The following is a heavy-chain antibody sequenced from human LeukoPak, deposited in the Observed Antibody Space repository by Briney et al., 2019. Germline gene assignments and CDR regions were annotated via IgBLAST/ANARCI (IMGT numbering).Heavy chain of an antibody. J-gene: IGHJ4*02. D-gene: IGHD3-16*02. Sequence: GGSLRLPCAASGFTFGAYWMSWFRQAPGKGPEWVASIKDDGSAQFYVDSLEGRLTISRDNAKNTLYLQMDTMRVEDTAVYYCARHIVGEQNFDYWSQGTLVTVSS. CDR2: IKDDGSAQ. CDR3: ARHIVGEQNFDY. CDR1: GFTFGAYW. V-gene: IGHV3-7*01.